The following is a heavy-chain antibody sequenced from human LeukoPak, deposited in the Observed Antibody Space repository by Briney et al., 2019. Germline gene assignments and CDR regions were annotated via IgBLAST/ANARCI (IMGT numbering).Heavy chain of an antibody. Sequence: PGGSLRLSCAASGFTFSSYAMHWVRQAPGKGLEWVAVISYDGSNKYYADSVKGRFTISRDNSKNTLYLQMNSLRAEDTAVYYCARGRRGGDSYDPVDYWGQGTLVTVSS. V-gene: IGHV3-30-3*01. CDR2: ISYDGSNK. J-gene: IGHJ4*02. D-gene: IGHD5-18*01. CDR1: GFTFSSYA. CDR3: ARGRRGGDSYDPVDY.